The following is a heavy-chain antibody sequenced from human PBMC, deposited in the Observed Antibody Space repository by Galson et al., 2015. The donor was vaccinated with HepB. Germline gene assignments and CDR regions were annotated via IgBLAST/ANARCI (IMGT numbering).Heavy chain of an antibody. CDR3: VKASGRYSSSRVNWFSP. CDR1: GFTFDDYS. J-gene: IGHJ5*02. D-gene: IGHD6-6*01. CDR2: ISWNGDRR. V-gene: IGHV3-9*01. Sequence: SLRLSCAASGFTFDDYSMHWVRQAPGKGLEWVSGISWNGDRRGYLDSVKGRFTISRDNVKNFLFLHMSSLRDEDTAFYYCVKASGRYSSSRVNWFSPWGQGTLVTVSS.